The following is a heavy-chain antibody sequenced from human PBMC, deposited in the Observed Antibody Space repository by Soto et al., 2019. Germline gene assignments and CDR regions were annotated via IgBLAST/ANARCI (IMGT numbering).Heavy chain of an antibody. CDR2: IYYSGST. V-gene: IGHV4-30-4*01. D-gene: IGHD3-3*01. CDR3: ARELIWSGFPHFDY. CDR1: GGSISSGDYY. J-gene: IGHJ4*02. Sequence: SETLSLTCTVSGGSISSGDYYWSWIRQPPGKGLEWIGYIYYSGSTYYNPSLKSRVTISVDTSKNQFSLKLSSVTAADTAVYYCARELIWSGFPHFDYWGQGTLVTVSS.